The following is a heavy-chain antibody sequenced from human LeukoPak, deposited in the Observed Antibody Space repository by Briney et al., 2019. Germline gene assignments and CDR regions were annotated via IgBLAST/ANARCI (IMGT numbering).Heavy chain of an antibody. CDR3: ARDEVVAAPNYFGMVV. V-gene: IGHV1-8*01. J-gene: IGHJ6*02. Sequence: ASVKVSCKASGYTFTSYDVNWVRQATGQGLEWMGWMNPNSGNTGLAQKFQGRVTLTRDTSLSTAYMELSNLRSDDTAVYYCARDEVVAAPNYFGMVVWGQGTTVPVSS. D-gene: IGHD2-15*01. CDR2: MNPNSGNT. CDR1: GYTFTSYD.